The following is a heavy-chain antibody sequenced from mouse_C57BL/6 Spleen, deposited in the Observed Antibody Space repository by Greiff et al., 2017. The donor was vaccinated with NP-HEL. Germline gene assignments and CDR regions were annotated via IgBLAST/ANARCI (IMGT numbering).Heavy chain of an antibody. Sequence: VQLQQSGPELVKPGASVKISCKASGYAFSSSWMNWVKQRPGKGLEWIGRIYPGDGDTNYNGKVKGKATLTADKSSSTAYMQLSSLTSEDSAVYFCARERPYGSSHWYFDVWGTGTTVTVSS. D-gene: IGHD1-1*01. CDR3: ARERPYGSSHWYFDV. CDR1: GYAFSSSW. J-gene: IGHJ1*03. CDR2: IYPGDGDT. V-gene: IGHV1-82*01.